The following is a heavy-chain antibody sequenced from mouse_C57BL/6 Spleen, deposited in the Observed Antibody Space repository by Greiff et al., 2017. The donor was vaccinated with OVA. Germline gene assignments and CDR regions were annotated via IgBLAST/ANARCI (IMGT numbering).Heavy chain of an antibody. Sequence: EVQVVESGPELVKPGASVKMSCKASGYTFTDYNMHWVKQSHGKSLEWIGYINPNNGGTSYNQKFKGKATLTVNKSSSTAYMELRSLTSEDSAVYYCARGLYDYGYFDVWGTGTTVTVSS. CDR3: ARGLYDYGYFDV. V-gene: IGHV1-22*01. D-gene: IGHD2-3*01. CDR1: GYTFTDYN. CDR2: INPNNGGT. J-gene: IGHJ1*03.